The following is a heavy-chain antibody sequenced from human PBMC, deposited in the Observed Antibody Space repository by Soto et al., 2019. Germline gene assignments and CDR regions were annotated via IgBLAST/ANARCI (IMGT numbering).Heavy chain of an antibody. CDR2: ISSNGGST. Sequence: PGGSLRLSFSASGFTFSSYAMHWVRQAPGKGLEYVSAISSNGGSTYYADSVKGRFTISRDNSKNTLYLQMSSLRAEDTAVYYCVKELLDYDSSGYHLDYYYGMDVWGQGTTVTVSS. V-gene: IGHV3-64D*08. J-gene: IGHJ6*02. CDR1: GFTFSSYA. CDR3: VKELLDYDSSGYHLDYYYGMDV. D-gene: IGHD3-22*01.